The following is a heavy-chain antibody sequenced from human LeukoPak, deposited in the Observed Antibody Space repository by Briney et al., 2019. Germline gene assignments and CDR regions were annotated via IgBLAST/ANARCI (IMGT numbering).Heavy chain of an antibody. CDR3: ARGICSGGSCFFQPFDY. J-gene: IGHJ4*02. D-gene: IGHD2-15*01. V-gene: IGHV4-59*08. Sequence: SETLSFTCTVSGGSISSYYWSWIRQPPGKGLEWIGYIYYSGSTNYNPSLKSRVTISVDTSKNQFSLKLSSVTAADTAVYYCARGICSGGSCFFQPFDYWGQGTLVTVSS. CDR1: GGSISSYY. CDR2: IYYSGST.